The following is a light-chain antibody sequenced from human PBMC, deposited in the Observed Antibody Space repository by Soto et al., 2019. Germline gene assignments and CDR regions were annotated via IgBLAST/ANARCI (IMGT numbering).Light chain of an antibody. J-gene: IGKJ5*01. CDR1: QGISSA. V-gene: IGKV1-13*02. CDR2: DAS. Sequence: AIPLTQSPSSLSASVGDRVTITCRASQGISSALAWYQQKPGKAPKLLIYDASSLESGVPSRFSGSGSGTDFTHTISTLQPEDFATYYCQQCNSYPTFCQGTRLEI. CDR3: QQCNSYPT.